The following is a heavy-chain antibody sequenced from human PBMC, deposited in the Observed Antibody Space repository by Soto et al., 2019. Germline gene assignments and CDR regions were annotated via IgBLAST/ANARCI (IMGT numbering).Heavy chain of an antibody. CDR1: GFSLSNARMG. CDR2: IFSNDEK. Sequence: QVTLKESGPVLVKPTETLTLTCTVSGFSLSNARMGVSWIRQPPGKALEWLAHIFSNDEKSYSTSLKSMLTTPKLTXXSQVVLTMTNMDPVDTATYYCARIAIGYEPYAFDIWGQGTMVTVSS. V-gene: IGHV2-26*01. J-gene: IGHJ3*02. CDR3: ARIAIGYEPYAFDI. D-gene: IGHD2-2*02.